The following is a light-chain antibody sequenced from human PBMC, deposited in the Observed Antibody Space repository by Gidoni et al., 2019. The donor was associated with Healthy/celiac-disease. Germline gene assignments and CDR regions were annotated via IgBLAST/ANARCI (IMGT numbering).Light chain of an antibody. V-gene: IGLV5-45*04. Sequence: QAVLTQPSSLSASPGASASLTCTLCSGINVGTYRIYWYQQKPGSPPQYLLRYKSDSDKQQGSGVPSRFSGSKDASANAGIFLISGLQSEDEADYYCMIWHSSAWVFGGGTKLTVL. J-gene: IGLJ3*02. CDR3: MIWHSSAWV. CDR1: SGINVGTYR. CDR2: YKSDSDK.